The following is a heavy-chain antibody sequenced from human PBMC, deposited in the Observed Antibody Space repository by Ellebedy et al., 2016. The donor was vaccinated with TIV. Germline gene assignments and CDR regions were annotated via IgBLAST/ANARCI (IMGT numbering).Heavy chain of an antibody. CDR3: ARTYSSGWSMLPYVDY. J-gene: IGHJ4*02. D-gene: IGHD6-19*01. CDR1: GFTFHSYS. V-gene: IGHV3-49*02. CDR2: IRNKAYGGTT. Sequence: GESLKISCAASGFTFHSYSMNWVRQAPGKGLEWVGFIRNKAYGGTTEYAASVKGRFTISRDDSKNSLYLEMNSLKTEDTAVYYCARTYSSGWSMLPYVDYWGQGTLVTVSS.